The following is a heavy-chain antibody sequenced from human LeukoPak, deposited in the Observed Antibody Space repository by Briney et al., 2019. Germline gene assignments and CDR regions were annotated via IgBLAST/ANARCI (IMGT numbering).Heavy chain of an antibody. J-gene: IGHJ4*02. V-gene: IGHV3-7*01. CDR2: IKQDGSEK. CDR3: ARDLLYQRHFDY. Sequence: PGGSLRLSCAASGFTFSDYRMNWVRQAPGKGLEWVANIKQDGSEKFYVDSVKGRFTISRDNAKNSLFLQMNSLRAEDTAVYYCARDLLYQRHFDYWGQGTLVTVSS. CDR1: GFTFSDYR. D-gene: IGHD2-2*01.